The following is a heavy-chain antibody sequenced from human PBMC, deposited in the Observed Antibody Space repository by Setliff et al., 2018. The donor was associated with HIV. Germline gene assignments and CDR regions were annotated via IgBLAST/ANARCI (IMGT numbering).Heavy chain of an antibody. J-gene: IGHJ4*02. CDR3: VTSSSWSSRLNF. V-gene: IGHV4-34*01. CDR2: VHYSGST. Sequence: SETLSLTCAVYGGSFSGFYWTFIRQSPGKGLEWIGSVHYSGSTYHNPSLKSRVTISVDTSKNQFSLKVTSVTAADTAVYYCVTSSSWSSRLNFWGQGMLVTVSS. D-gene: IGHD6-13*01. CDR1: GGSFSGFY.